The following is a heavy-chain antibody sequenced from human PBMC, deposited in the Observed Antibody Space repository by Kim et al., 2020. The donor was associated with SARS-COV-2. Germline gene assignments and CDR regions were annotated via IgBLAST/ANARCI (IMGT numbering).Heavy chain of an antibody. D-gene: IGHD3-10*01. J-gene: IGHJ6*02. CDR2: IYTSGST. Sequence: SETLSLTCTVSGGSISSYYWSWIRQPAGKGLEWIGRIYTSGSTNYNPSLKSRVTMSVDTSKNQFSLKLSSVTAADTAVYYCARTLSPYYYGSGTLYGMDVWGQGTTLTVSS. CDR1: GGSISSYY. V-gene: IGHV4-4*07. CDR3: ARTLSPYYYGSGTLYGMDV.